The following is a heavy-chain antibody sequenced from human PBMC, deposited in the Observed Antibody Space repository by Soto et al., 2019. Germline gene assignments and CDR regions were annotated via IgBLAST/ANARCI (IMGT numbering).Heavy chain of an antibody. CDR1: GVSISNTSYY. CDR2: IYFSGST. J-gene: IGHJ4*02. CDR3: ARHGSY. Sequence: ETLSLTCSVSGVSISNTSYYWGWIRQPPGKGLEWVGTIYFSGSTFYNPSLKSRVTISIDTSKNQFSLRLSSVTAADTAVYYCARHGSYWGQGTLVTVSS. V-gene: IGHV4-39*01.